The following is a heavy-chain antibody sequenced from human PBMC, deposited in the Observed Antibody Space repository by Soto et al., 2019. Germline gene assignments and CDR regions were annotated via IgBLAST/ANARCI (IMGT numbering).Heavy chain of an antibody. V-gene: IGHV4-59*02. D-gene: IGHD3-22*01. Sequence: QMQLQASGPGLVKPSETLSLTCNVSGASVSHGYWSWIRQPPGKGLEWIGFMYFGGSFNYNPSLTSRATISVETSKNQFSMKLPSGTASDTALYYCARSYYDSTGFAVDPWGQGTLVTVSS. CDR1: GASVSHGY. J-gene: IGHJ5*02. CDR3: ARSYYDSTGFAVDP. CDR2: MYFGGSF.